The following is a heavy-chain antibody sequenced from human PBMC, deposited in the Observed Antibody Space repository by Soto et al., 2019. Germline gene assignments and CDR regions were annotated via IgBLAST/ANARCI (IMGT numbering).Heavy chain of an antibody. CDR3: ARGAGVMRFSGRGV. D-gene: IGHD3-16*01. Sequence: QVQLVESGGGVVQPGRSLRLSCAASGFTFSSYGMHWVRQAPGKGLEWVAVIWYDGSNKYYAESVKGRLTISRDNSKNTLSREMNSLGAEDTAVYYCARGAGVMRFSGRGVWGQGTTVTVSS. CDR2: IWYDGSNK. V-gene: IGHV3-33*01. CDR1: GFTFSSYG. J-gene: IGHJ6*01.